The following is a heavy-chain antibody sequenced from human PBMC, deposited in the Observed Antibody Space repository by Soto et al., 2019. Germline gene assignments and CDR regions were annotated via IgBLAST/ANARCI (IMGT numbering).Heavy chain of an antibody. CDR2: ISGSGGST. V-gene: IGHV3-23*01. D-gene: IGHD6-13*01. CDR1: GFTFSSYA. Sequence: GGSLRLSCAASGFTFSSYAMSWVRQAPGKGLEWVSAISGSGGSTYYADSVKGRFTISRDNSKNTLYLQMNSLRAEDTAVYYCASTPYLAAAGTPYWFDPWGQGTLVTVSS. CDR3: ASTPYLAAAGTPYWFDP. J-gene: IGHJ5*02.